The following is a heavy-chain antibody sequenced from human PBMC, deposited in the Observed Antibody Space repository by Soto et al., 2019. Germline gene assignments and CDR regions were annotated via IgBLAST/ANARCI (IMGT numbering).Heavy chain of an antibody. CDR3: ASYNPYSGSYTRFDP. CDR2: ISAYNGNT. Sequence: GASVKVSCKASGYTFTSYGISWVRQAPGQGLEWMGWISAYNGNTNYAQKLQGRVTMTTDTSTSTAYMELRSLRSDDTAVYYCASYNPYSGSYTRFDPWGQGTLVTVSS. J-gene: IGHJ5*02. CDR1: GYTFTSYG. V-gene: IGHV1-18*01. D-gene: IGHD1-26*01.